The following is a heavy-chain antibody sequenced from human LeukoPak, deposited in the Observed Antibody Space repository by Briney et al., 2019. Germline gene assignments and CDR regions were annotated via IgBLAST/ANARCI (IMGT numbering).Heavy chain of an antibody. J-gene: IGHJ4*02. CDR3: ARHRFASPLDS. Sequence: KPSETLSLTCTVSGDSITSISSYWGWIRQPPGKGLEWIGSMYYTGNTYYNPSLESRVTISVDTSKNQFSLKLSSLTAADTAVYYCARHRFASPLDSWGQGTLVTVSS. CDR2: MYYTGNT. D-gene: IGHD2-21*01. V-gene: IGHV4-39*01. CDR1: GDSITSISSY.